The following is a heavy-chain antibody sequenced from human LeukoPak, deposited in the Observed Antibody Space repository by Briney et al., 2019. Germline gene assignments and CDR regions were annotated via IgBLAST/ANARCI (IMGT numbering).Heavy chain of an antibody. CDR2: INADGSST. CDR3: ARDLKADWFDP. CDR1: GFTFSSYW. D-gene: IGHD6-19*01. Sequence: PGGSLRLSCAASGFTFSSYWMHWVRQATGKGLVWVSRINADGSSTSYADSVKGRFTISRDNAKNTLYLQMNSLRAEDTAVYYCARDLKADWFDPWGQGTLVTVSS. V-gene: IGHV3-74*01. J-gene: IGHJ5*02.